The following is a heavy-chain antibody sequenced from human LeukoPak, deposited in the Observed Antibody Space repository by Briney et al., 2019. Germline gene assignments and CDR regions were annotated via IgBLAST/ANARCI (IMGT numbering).Heavy chain of an antibody. J-gene: IGHJ6*02. D-gene: IGHD2-2*01. CDR1: GFTFSSYA. Sequence: GRSLRLSCAASGFTFSSYAMHWVRQAPGKGLEWVAVISYDGSNKYYADSVKGRFTISRDNSKNTLYLQMNSLRAEDTAVYYCARDGNMSSTSCLWGFYYYYGMDVWGQGTTVTVSS. CDR2: ISYDGSNK. CDR3: ARDGNMSSTSCLWGFYYYYGMDV. V-gene: IGHV3-30-3*01.